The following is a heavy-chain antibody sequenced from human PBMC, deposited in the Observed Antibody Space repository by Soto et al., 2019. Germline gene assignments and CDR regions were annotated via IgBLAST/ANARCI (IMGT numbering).Heavy chain of an antibody. CDR2: FNPNSGDT. V-gene: IGHV1-2*02. J-gene: IGHJ4*02. CDR3: AREASAVISLDY. Sequence: ASVKVSCKXSGYIFTAYSMHWVRQAPGQGLEWVGWFNPNSGDTIYAQKFQGRVTLTGDTSISTAYMELYSLTSDDTAVYYRAREASAVISLDYWGQGTLVTVSS. D-gene: IGHD6-19*01. CDR1: GYIFTAYS.